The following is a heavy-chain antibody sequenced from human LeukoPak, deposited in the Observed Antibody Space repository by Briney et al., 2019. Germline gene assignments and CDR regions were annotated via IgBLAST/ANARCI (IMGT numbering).Heavy chain of an antibody. J-gene: IGHJ4*02. CDR2: ITGSGGTT. V-gene: IGHV3-23*01. Sequence: PGASLTLSCAASGFTFRNYAMSWVRQAPGKGLEWVSAITGSGGTTWYADSVKGHFTISRDNSKNTLYLQMNSLGAEDTAVYYCAKDHPGAMVRGVPDYWGQGTLVTVSS. CDR3: AKDHPGAMVRGVPDY. D-gene: IGHD3-10*01. CDR1: GFTFRNYA.